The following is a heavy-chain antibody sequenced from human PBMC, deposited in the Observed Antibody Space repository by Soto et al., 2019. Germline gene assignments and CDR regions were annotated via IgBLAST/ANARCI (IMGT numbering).Heavy chain of an antibody. CDR3: ARDGSGYRSRASPMDV. CDR2: IIPIFGTA. CDR1: GDTFSSYA. V-gene: IGHV1-69*01. Sequence: QVQLVQSGAEVKKPGSSVKVSCKASGDTFSSYAISWVRQAPGQGLEWRGGIIPIFGTANYAQKFQGRVTIPADESTSTAYMELSSLRSEDTAVYYCARDGSGYRSRASPMDVWGQGTTVTVSS. J-gene: IGHJ6*02. D-gene: IGHD3-22*01.